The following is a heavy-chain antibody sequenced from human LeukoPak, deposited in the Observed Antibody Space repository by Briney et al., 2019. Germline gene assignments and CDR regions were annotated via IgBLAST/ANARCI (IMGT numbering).Heavy chain of an antibody. D-gene: IGHD5-12*01. Sequence: GGSLGLSCAGSGFTFSRYTFNWVRQAPGRGLEWVSAISGDSKYIYYTDSVKGRFTISRGNARNSVYLQMNSLRGEDTAVYYCTRDSGYNAFDIWGQGTMVTVSS. V-gene: IGHV3-21*01. J-gene: IGHJ3*02. CDR3: TRDSGYNAFDI. CDR1: GFTFSRYT. CDR2: ISGDSKYI.